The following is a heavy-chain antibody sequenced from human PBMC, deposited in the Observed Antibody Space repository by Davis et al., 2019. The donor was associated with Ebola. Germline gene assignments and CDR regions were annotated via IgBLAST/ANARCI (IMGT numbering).Heavy chain of an antibody. V-gene: IGHV4-4*07. CDR1: GGSMYGYY. CDR2: VYSSGMT. J-gene: IGHJ4*02. CDR3: SRDKGSSSRSGGFDS. Sequence: PSETLSLTCTVSGGSMYGYYWSWIRQPAGKGLEWIGHVYSSGMTSYNPSLKSRVTMSIDTSKKQISLRLTSVTAADTAMYYCSRDKGSSSRSGGFDSWGQGTLVTVSS. D-gene: IGHD6-13*01.